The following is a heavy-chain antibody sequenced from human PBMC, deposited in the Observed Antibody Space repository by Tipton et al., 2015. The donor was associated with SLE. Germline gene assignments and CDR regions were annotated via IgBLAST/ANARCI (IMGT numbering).Heavy chain of an antibody. CDR2: IYYSGST. CDR3: ARHRGTPRRAFDI. CDR1: GGSISSSSDY. Sequence: TLSLTCTVSGGSISSSSDYWGWLRQPPGKGLEWIGSIYYSGSTYYNPSLKSRVTISVDTSKNQFSLKLSSVTAADTAVYYCARHRGTPRRAFDIWGQGTMVTVSS. J-gene: IGHJ3*02. D-gene: IGHD1-14*01. V-gene: IGHV4-39*07.